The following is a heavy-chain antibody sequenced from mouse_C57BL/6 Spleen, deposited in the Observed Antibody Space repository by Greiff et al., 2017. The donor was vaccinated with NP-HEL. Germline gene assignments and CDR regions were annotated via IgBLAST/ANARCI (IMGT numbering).Heavy chain of an antibody. Sequence: VKLMESGPGLVQPSQSLSITCTVSGFSLTSYGVHWVRQSPGKGLEWLGVIWSGGSTDYNAAFISRLSISKDNSKSQVFFKMNSLQADDTAIYYCTTRYFDYWGQGTTLTVSS. CDR2: IWSGGST. CDR1: GFSLTSYG. V-gene: IGHV2-2*01. D-gene: IGHD5-5*01. J-gene: IGHJ2*01. CDR3: TTRYFDY.